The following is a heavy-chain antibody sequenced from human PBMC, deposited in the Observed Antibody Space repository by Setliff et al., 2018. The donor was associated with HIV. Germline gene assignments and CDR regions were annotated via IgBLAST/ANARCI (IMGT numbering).Heavy chain of an antibody. V-gene: IGHV3-7*03. CDR2: IKQDGSEI. J-gene: IGHJ5*02. Sequence: HPGGSLRLSCAASGFTFSNYWMDWVRQAPGKGLEWVATIKQDGSEIYYMDSGKGRFTISRDNARTSLFLEMRSLRDEDTAVYLCANLWELGAWGQGTLVTVSS. CDR1: GFTFSNYW. D-gene: IGHD3-16*01. CDR3: ANLWELGA.